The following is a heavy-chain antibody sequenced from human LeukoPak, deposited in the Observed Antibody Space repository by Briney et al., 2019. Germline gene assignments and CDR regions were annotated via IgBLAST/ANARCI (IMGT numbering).Heavy chain of an antibody. J-gene: IGHJ4*02. V-gene: IGHV1-46*01. CDR2: INPSSGST. CDR3: ARGSDFWSGYFPPPDY. D-gene: IGHD3-3*01. Sequence: ASVKVSCKASGYTFTSYYMHWVRQAPGQGLEWMGIINPSSGSTSYAQNFQGRVTMTRDMSTSTVYMELSSLRSEDTAVYYCARGSDFWSGYFPPPDYWGQGTLVTVSS. CDR1: GYTFTSYY.